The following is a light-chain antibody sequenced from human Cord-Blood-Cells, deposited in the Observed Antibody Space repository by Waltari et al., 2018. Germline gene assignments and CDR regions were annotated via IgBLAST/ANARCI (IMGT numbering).Light chain of an antibody. CDR1: SSDVGVYNY. V-gene: IGLV2-14*01. CDR3: SSYTSSSTWV. J-gene: IGLJ3*02. Sequence: QSALTQPASVSGSPGQSITISCTGTSSDVGVYNYVSWYQQHPGKAPKFMIYDVSKRPSGGSNRFSGSKSGNTASLTISGLQAEDEADYYCSSYTSSSTWVFGGGTKLTVL. CDR2: DVS.